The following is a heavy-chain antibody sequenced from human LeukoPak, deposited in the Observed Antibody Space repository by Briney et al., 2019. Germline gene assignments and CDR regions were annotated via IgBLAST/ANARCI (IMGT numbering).Heavy chain of an antibody. V-gene: IGHV3-30*04. CDR1: GFTFSSYA. Sequence: GGSLRLSCAASGFTFSSYAMHWVRQAPGKGLEWVAVISYDGSNKYYADSVKGRFTISRDNSKNTLYLQMNSLRAEDTAVYYCAREAARPYYYYYYYMDVWGKGTTVTVSS. J-gene: IGHJ6*03. CDR2: ISYDGSNK. CDR3: AREAARPYYYYYYYMDV. D-gene: IGHD6-6*01.